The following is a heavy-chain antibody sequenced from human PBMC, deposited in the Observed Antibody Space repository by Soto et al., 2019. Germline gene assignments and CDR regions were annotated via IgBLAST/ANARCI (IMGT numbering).Heavy chain of an antibody. CDR2: ISAYNGNR. D-gene: IGHD2-15*01. V-gene: IGHV1-18*01. J-gene: IGHJ5*02. Sequence: QVQLVQSGAEVKKPGASVKVSCKASGYTFTSYGINWVRQATGQGREWMGWISAYNGNRNYAQKWQFSVTMTTDTSTSTAYMERMSLRSNATAVYYCARGYWSGGSCNQGFDPWGQGTLVTVSS. CDR1: GYTFTSYG. CDR3: ARGYWSGGSCNQGFDP.